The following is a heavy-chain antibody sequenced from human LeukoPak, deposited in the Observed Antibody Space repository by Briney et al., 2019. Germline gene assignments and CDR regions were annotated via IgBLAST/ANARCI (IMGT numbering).Heavy chain of an antibody. J-gene: IGHJ6*03. CDR1: GGSISDSH. CDR3: ARGRSAVVTPDYYYYYCMDV. Sequence: PLETLSLTCTVSGGSISDSHWSWIRQPPGRGLEWIGNIHTSGGSNYSPSLKSRVTISLDMSRNQFSLRLSSVTAADTAVYYCARGRSAVVTPDYYYYYCMDVWGKGTTVTVSS. D-gene: IGHD4-23*01. V-gene: IGHV4-4*09. CDR2: IHTSGGS.